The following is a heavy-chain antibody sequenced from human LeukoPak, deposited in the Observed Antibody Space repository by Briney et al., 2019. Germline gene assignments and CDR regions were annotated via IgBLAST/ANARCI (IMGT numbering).Heavy chain of an antibody. CDR3: ARGVDRDGYNSWFDP. CDR1: GGTFSSYA. D-gene: IGHD5-24*01. V-gene: IGHV1-69*04. Sequence: SVKVSCKPSGGTFSSYAISWARRAPGQGLEWMGRIIPILGIANYAQKFQGRVTMTRDTSISTAYMELSRLRSDDTAVYYCARGVDRDGYNSWFDPWGQGTLVTVSS. J-gene: IGHJ5*02. CDR2: IIPILGIA.